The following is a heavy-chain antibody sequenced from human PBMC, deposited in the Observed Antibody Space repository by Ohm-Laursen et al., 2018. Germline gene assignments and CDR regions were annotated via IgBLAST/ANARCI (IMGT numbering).Heavy chain of an antibody. V-gene: IGHV1-69*06. CDR2: IIPILGTA. CDR3: ARDRNCGGDCYYD. D-gene: IGHD2-21*02. J-gene: IGHJ4*02. Sequence: SSVKVSCKASGGTFSSYAISWVRQAPGQGLEWMGGIIPILGTANYAQKFQGRVTITADKSTSTAYMELSSLRSEDTAVYYCARDRNCGGDCYYDWGQGTLVTVSS. CDR1: GGTFSSYA.